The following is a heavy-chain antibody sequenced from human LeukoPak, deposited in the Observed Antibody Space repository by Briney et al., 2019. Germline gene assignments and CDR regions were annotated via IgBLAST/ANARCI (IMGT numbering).Heavy chain of an antibody. J-gene: IGHJ6*03. CDR3: AKGAVVPAAIGYYYYYYMDV. D-gene: IGHD2-2*02. V-gene: IGHV3-33*06. Sequence: GRSLRLSCAASGFTFSSYGMHWVRQAPGKGLEWVAVIWYDGSNKYYADSVKGRFTISRDNSKNTLYLQMNSLRAEDTAVYYCAKGAVVPAAIGYYYYYYMDVWGKGNTVNVSS. CDR1: GFTFSSYG. CDR2: IWYDGSNK.